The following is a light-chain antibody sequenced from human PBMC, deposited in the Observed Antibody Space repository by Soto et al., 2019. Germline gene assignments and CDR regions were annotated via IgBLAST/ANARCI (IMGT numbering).Light chain of an antibody. CDR2: AAS. V-gene: IGKV1-12*01. CDR3: QQANIFPRA. J-gene: IGKJ4*01. CDR1: QGISRW. Sequence: DIQMTQSPSSVSASVGDRVTLTCRASQGISRWLAWYQQKPGEVPKLLIYAASNLQTGVPSRFTGSGSGTDFSLTISSLQPEDFATYYCQQANIFPRAFGAGTKVEIK.